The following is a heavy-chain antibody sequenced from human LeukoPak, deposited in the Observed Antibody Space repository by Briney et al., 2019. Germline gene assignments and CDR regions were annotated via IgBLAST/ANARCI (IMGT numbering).Heavy chain of an antibody. CDR1: GYTFTSYP. Sequence: ASVKVSCKASGYTFTSYPINWVRQAPGQGLQWMGWINTNTGNPTYAQGFAGRFVFSLGTSVRTAYLQISSLKAEDTAVYYCARLSDSNNYYYYFDYWGQGTLVTVSS. CDR3: ARLSDSNNYYYYFDY. V-gene: IGHV7-4-1*02. J-gene: IGHJ4*02. D-gene: IGHD3-22*01. CDR2: INTNTGNP.